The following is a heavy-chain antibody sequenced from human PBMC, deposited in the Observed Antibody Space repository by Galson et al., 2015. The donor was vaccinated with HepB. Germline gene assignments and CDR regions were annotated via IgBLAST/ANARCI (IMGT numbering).Heavy chain of an antibody. D-gene: IGHD6-19*01. V-gene: IGHV3-21*05. CDR2: ISSSSSYT. J-gene: IGHJ4*02. CDR1: GFTFSSYS. Sequence: SLRLSCAASGFTFSSYSMNWVRQAPGKGLEWVSYISSSSSYTNYADSVKGRFTISRDNAKNSLYLQMNSLRAEDTAVYYCARGGDRLVRFDYWGQGTLVTVSS. CDR3: ARGGDRLVRFDY.